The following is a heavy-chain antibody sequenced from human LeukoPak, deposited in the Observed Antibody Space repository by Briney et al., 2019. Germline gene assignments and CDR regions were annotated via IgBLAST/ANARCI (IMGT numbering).Heavy chain of an antibody. CDR2: IRYDGSNK. Sequence: GGSLRLSCAASGVTFSSYGMHWGRQAPGKGLERVAFIRYDGSNKYYADSVKGRFTISRDNSKNTLYLRMNSLRAEDTAVYYCAPRDWNDGPASHWGQGTLVTVSS. V-gene: IGHV3-30*02. J-gene: IGHJ4*02. CDR1: GVTFSSYG. CDR3: APRDWNDGPASH. D-gene: IGHD1-1*01.